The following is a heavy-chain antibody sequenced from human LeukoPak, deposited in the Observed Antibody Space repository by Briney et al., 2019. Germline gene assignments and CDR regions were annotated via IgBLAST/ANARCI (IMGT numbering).Heavy chain of an antibody. CDR1: GFTFSSYA. CDR2: ISYDGSNK. CDR3: AKNQVGATRAPFDY. D-gene: IGHD1-26*01. Sequence: GGSLRLSCAASGFTFSSYAMHWVRQAPGKGLEWVAVISYDGSNKYHADSVKGRFTISRDNSKKTLYLQMNSLRAEDTAVYYCAKNQVGATRAPFDYWGQGTLVTVSS. J-gene: IGHJ4*02. V-gene: IGHV3-30-3*02.